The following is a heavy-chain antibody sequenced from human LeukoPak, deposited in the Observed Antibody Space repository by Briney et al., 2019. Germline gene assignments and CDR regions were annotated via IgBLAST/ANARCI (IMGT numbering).Heavy chain of an antibody. Sequence: SETLSLTCTVSGDSISSYFRSWIRQPPGKRLEWIGYIYDSGSTNYNPSLKSRVTISIDTSKDQFSLKLSSLTAADTVVYYCARQWRYYDNSGYYTNWIDPWGQGTLVTVSS. V-gene: IGHV4-59*08. CDR2: IYDSGST. D-gene: IGHD3-22*01. J-gene: IGHJ5*02. CDR3: ARQWRYYDNSGYYTNWIDP. CDR1: GDSISSYF.